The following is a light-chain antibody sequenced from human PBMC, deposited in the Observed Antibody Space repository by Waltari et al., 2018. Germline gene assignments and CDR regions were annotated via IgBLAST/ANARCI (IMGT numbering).Light chain of an antibody. V-gene: IGLV1-47*01. J-gene: IGLJ1*01. CDR1: NSNIGSDN. CDR2: KNN. CDR3: VGWDASLSGYV. Sequence: QSVLTQPPSASGTPGQRVTISCSGSNSNIGSDNVYWYQHLTGAAPKLLIYKNNQRPSGIPDRFSGSKSGTSASLAISGLRSEDDGDYYCVGWDASLSGYVFGTGTKVTVL.